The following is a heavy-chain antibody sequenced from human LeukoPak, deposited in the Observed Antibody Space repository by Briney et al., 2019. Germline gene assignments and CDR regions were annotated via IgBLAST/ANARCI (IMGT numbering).Heavy chain of an antibody. CDR2: IRYDGSNK. CDR1: GFTFSSYG. V-gene: IGHV3-30*02. Sequence: GGSLRLSCAASGFTFSSYGMHWVRQAPGKGLEWVAFIRYDGSNKYYADSVKGRFTISRDNSKNTLYLQMNSLRAEDTAVYYCAKERTTVTTFSFDYWGQGTLVTVSS. J-gene: IGHJ4*02. D-gene: IGHD4-11*01. CDR3: AKERTTVTTFSFDY.